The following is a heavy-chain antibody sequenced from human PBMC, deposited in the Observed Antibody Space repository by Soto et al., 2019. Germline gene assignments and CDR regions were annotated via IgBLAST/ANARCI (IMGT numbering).Heavy chain of an antibody. J-gene: IGHJ4*02. V-gene: IGHV3-21*02. Sequence: EVQVVESGGGLVKPGGSLRLACAASGFPFNDYSWNWVRQAPGKGLEWVASINPSSDSVYYADSGKGRFTISRDKAKNTLYLQMNSLRAEDTAVYYCARPRGPRGYDLIDYWGQGPLVTVSS. D-gene: IGHD5-12*01. CDR3: ARPRGPRGYDLIDY. CDR1: GFPFNDYS. CDR2: INPSSDSV.